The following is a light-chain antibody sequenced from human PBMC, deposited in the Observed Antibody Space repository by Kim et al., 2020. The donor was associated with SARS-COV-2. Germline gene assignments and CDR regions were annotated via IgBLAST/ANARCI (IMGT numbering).Light chain of an antibody. CDR3: QQSYSTPGT. Sequence: DIQMTQSPSSLSASVGDRVTITCRASQSISSYLNWYQQKPGKAPKLLIYAASSLQSGVPSRFSGSGSGTDFTLTISSLQPDDFATYYCQQSYSTPGTFGGGTKVDIK. J-gene: IGKJ4*01. V-gene: IGKV1-39*01. CDR2: AAS. CDR1: QSISSY.